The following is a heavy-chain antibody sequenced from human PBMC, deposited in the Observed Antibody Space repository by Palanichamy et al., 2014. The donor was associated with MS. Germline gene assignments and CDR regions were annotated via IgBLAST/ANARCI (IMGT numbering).Heavy chain of an antibody. Sequence: EVQLVESGGDLVKPGGSLTLSCAASGFTFSNAWMNWVRQAPGKGLEWVGRIRTKADGGTTDYVVPVKGRFTISRDDSKNTLYLQMNSLKTEDTAVYYCTSRVTTTNDYWGQGTLVTVSS. V-gene: IGHV3-15*07. D-gene: IGHD5-12*01. CDR2: IRTKADGGTT. J-gene: IGHJ4*02. CDR3: TSRVTTTNDY. CDR1: GFTFSNAW.